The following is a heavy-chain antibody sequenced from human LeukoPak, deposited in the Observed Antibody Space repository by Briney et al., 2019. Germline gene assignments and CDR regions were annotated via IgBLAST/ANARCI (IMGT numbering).Heavy chain of an antibody. V-gene: IGHV3-30*02. Sequence: PGGSLRLSCAASGFTFSSYGMHWVRQAPGKGLEWVAFIRYDGSNKYYADSVKGRFTISRGNSKNTLYLQMNSLRAEDTAVYYCAKVKGATNYYFDYWGQGTLVTVSS. D-gene: IGHD5-24*01. J-gene: IGHJ4*02. CDR3: AKVKGATNYYFDY. CDR1: GFTFSSYG. CDR2: IRYDGSNK.